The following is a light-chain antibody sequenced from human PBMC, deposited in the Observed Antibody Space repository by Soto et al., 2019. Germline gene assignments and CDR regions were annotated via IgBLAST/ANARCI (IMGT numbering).Light chain of an antibody. V-gene: IGKV3-20*01. CDR1: QSVSNNY. Sequence: ETVLTQSPGTVSLSPGDRATLPCRASQSVSNNYLAWYQQKPGQAPRLLIYGASNRATGIPDRFSGSGSGTDFTLTISRLEPEDFAVYYCQQYGSSGTFGQGAKVDIK. J-gene: IGKJ1*01. CDR3: QQYGSSGT. CDR2: GAS.